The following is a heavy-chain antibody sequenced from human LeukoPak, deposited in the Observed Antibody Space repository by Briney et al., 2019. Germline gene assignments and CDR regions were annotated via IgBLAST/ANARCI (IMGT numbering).Heavy chain of an antibody. CDR1: GFTFSSYA. V-gene: IGHV3-23*01. Sequence: SEGSLRLSCAASGFTFSSYAMSWVRQAPGKGLEWVSAISGSGGSTYYADSVKGRFTISRDNSKNTLYLQMNSLRAEDTAVYYCAKDLGGSSSPFDYWGHRTLVTVSS. CDR3: AKDLGGSSSPFDY. CDR2: ISGSGGST. D-gene: IGHD6-6*01. J-gene: IGHJ4*01.